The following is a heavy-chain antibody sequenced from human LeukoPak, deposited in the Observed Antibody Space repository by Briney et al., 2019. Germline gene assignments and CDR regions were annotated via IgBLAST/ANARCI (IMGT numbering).Heavy chain of an antibody. D-gene: IGHD3-22*01. CDR3: AKDRAAYTMIVVDSYDY. V-gene: IGHV3-23*01. CDR1: GFTFSSYA. J-gene: IGHJ4*02. Sequence: GSLRLSCAASGFTFSSYAMSWVRQAPGKGLEWVSAISGSGGSTYYADSVKGRFTISRDNSKNTLYLQMNSLRAEDTAVYYCAKDRAAYTMIVVDSYDYWGQGTLVTVSS. CDR2: ISGSGGST.